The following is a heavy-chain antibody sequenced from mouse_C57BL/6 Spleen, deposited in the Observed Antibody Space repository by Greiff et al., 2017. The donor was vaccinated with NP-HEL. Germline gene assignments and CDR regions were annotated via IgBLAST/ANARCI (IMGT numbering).Heavy chain of an antibody. D-gene: IGHD1-1*01. CDR3: AEEFTTVVADYFDY. CDR1: GYTFTSYG. CDR2: IYPRSGNT. Sequence: QVQLKESGAELARPGASVKLSCKASGYTFTSYGISWVKQRTGQGLEWIGEIYPRSGNTYYNEKFKGKATLTADKSSSTAYMELRSLTSEDSAVYFCAEEFTTVVADYFDYWGQGTTLTVSS. J-gene: IGHJ2*01. V-gene: IGHV1-81*01.